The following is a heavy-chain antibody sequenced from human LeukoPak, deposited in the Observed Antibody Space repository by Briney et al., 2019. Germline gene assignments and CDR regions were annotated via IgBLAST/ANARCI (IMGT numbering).Heavy chain of an antibody. CDR1: GGTFSSYA. D-gene: IGHD3-3*01. Sequence: ASVKVSCKASGGTFSSYAISWVRQAPGQGLEWMGGIIPIFGTANYAQKFQGRVTITADESTSTAYMELSSLRSEDTAVYYCARDRRFGVYYYYGMDVWGQGTTVTVSS. J-gene: IGHJ6*02. CDR3: ARDRRFGVYYYYGMDV. CDR2: IIPIFGTA. V-gene: IGHV1-69*13.